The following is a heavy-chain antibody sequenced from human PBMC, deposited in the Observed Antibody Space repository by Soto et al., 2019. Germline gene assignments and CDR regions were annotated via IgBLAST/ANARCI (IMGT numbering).Heavy chain of an antibody. D-gene: IGHD5-12*01. Sequence: SETLSLTCAVSGGSISSGGYSWSWIRQPPGKGLEWIGYIYYSGSTNYNPSLKSRVTISVDTSKNQFSLKLSSVTAADTAVYYCARYSGYDYYFDYWGQGTLVTVSS. V-gene: IGHV4-61*08. CDR3: ARYSGYDYYFDY. CDR1: GGSISSGGYS. J-gene: IGHJ4*02. CDR2: IYYSGST.